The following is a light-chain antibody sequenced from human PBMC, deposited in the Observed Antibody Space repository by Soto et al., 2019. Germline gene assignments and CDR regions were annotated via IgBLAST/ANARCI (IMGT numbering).Light chain of an antibody. Sequence: QSALTQPASVSGSPGQSITISCTGTSSDVGGYNYVSWYQQHPGKAPKLMIYGVSNRPSGVSNRFSASKSGNTASLTISGLQAEDEADYYCSSYTSSSTSHVFGTGTKVTVL. CDR1: SSDVGGYNY. J-gene: IGLJ1*01. CDR3: SSYTSSSTSHV. CDR2: GVS. V-gene: IGLV2-14*03.